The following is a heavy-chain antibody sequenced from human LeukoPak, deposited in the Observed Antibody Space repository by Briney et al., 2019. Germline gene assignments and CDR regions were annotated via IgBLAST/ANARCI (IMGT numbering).Heavy chain of an antibody. CDR1: GYTFTGYY. V-gene: IGHV1-2*02. Sequence: GASVKVSCKASGYTFTGYYMHWVRQAPGQGLEWMGWINPNSGGTNYAQKFQGRVTMTRDTSISTAYMELSRLRSDDTAVYYCARAQDVYSYGRYYYYMDVWGKGTTVTVSS. J-gene: IGHJ6*03. D-gene: IGHD5-18*01. CDR3: ARAQDVYSYGRYYYYMDV. CDR2: INPNSGGT.